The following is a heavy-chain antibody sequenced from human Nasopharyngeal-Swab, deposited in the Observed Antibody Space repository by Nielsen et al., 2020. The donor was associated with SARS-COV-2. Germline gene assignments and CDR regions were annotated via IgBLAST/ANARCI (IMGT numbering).Heavy chain of an antibody. J-gene: IGHJ4*02. D-gene: IGHD3-10*01. V-gene: IGHV3-23*01. CDR2: ISPSGGNT. CDR1: GFTFSRNA. CDR3: AKDPWFGDLWGFDY. Sequence: GESLKISCAASGFTFSRNAMSWVRQAPGKGLEWVSTISPSGGNTYYADSVRGRFTISRDNSKNTLYLQMNSLRAEDTALYYCAKDPWFGDLWGFDYWGQGTLVTVSS.